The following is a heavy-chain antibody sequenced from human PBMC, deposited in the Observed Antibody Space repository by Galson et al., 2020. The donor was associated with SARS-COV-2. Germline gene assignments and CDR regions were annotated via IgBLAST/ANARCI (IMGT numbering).Heavy chain of an antibody. V-gene: IGHV4-39*01. CDR3: ARTSRGGYYDPNYYFDY. D-gene: IGHD3-22*01. CDR1: GGSISSSSYY. J-gene: IGHJ4*02. CDR2: IYYSGST. Sequence: SQTLSLTCTVSGGSISSSSYYWGWIRQPPGKGLEWIGSIYYSGSTYYNPSLKSRVTISVDTSKNQFSLKLSSVTAADTAVYYCARTSRGGYYDPNYYFDYWGQGTLVTVSS.